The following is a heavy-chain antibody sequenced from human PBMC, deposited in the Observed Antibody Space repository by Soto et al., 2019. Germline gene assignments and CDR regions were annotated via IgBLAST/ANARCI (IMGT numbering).Heavy chain of an antibody. V-gene: IGHV4-31*03. J-gene: IGHJ5*02. CDR1: GGSISDGYY. D-gene: IGHD3-22*01. CDR2: ISDSGST. Sequence: PSETLSLTCTVSGGSISDGYYWSWLRQHPGKGLEWIGSISDSGSTSYNPSLKSRLTISVDTSKNQFSLNLRSVTAADTAVYYCARRDRSGFSYWLDTWGQGTLVTVSS. CDR3: ARRDRSGFSYWLDT.